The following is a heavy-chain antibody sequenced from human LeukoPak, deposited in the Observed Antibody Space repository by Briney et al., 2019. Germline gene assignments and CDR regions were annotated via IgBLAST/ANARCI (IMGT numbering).Heavy chain of an antibody. CDR2: INHSGST. J-gene: IGHJ4*02. CDR1: GASMSSSDYY. Sequence: SETLSLTCTVSGASMSSSDYYWGWIRQPPGKGLEWIGEINHSGSTNYNPSLKSRVTISVDTSKNQFSLKLSSVTAADTAVYYCARGSQSLGYCSGGSCRAKIFDYWGQGTLVTVSS. V-gene: IGHV4-39*07. CDR3: ARGSQSLGYCSGGSCRAKIFDY. D-gene: IGHD2-15*01.